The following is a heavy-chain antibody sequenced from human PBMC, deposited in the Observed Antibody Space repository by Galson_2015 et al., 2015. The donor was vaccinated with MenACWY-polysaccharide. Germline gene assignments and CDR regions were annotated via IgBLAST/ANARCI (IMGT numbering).Heavy chain of an antibody. CDR1: GYTFSSYD. J-gene: IGHJ4*02. CDR2: MNPNSGNT. D-gene: IGHD2-21*01. Sequence: SVKVSCKASGYTFSSYDINWVRQARGQGLEWMGWMNPNSGNTGYAQKFQGRVAMTRDTATSTAYMELRMLRYDDTAVYYCTRIIARKHTFGDSWGQGTLGSVS. CDR3: TRIIARKHTFGDS. V-gene: IGHV1-8*01.